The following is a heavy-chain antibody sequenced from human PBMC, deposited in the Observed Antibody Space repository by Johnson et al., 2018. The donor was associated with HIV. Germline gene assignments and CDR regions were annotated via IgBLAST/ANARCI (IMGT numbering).Heavy chain of an antibody. Sequence: VQLVESGGGLVQPGGSLRLSCAASGFTFSSYAMSWVRQAPGRGLEWVSAISGSGGSTYYADSVQGRFTISRDNSKNTLYLQMNSLRAEDTAVYYCAKDGRVGATLMSTGDDAFDIWGQGTMVTVSS. CDR3: AKDGRVGATLMSTGDDAFDI. J-gene: IGHJ3*02. V-gene: IGHV3-23*04. CDR2: ISGSGGST. CDR1: GFTFSSYA. D-gene: IGHD1-26*01.